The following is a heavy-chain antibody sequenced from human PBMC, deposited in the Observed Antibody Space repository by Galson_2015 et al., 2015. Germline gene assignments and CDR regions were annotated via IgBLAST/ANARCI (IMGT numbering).Heavy chain of an antibody. V-gene: IGHV3-48*02. J-gene: IGHJ4*02. D-gene: IGHD1-14*01. CDR1: GFTFSSCG. CDR3: VRNGNFDY. CDR2: ITSGSSII. Sequence: SLRLSCAASGFTFSSCGMHWVRQAPGKGLEWVSYITSGSSIIYYADSVKGRFTISRDNARNSLYLQMNGLRDEDTALYYCVRNGNFDYWGQGTLVTVSS.